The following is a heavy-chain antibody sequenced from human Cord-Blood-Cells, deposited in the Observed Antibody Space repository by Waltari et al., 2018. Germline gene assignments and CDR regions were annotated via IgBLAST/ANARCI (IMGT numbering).Heavy chain of an antibody. D-gene: IGHD3-10*01. CDR1: AFTFSSYE. CDR3: ARGARVRGVKLYFDY. CDR2: ISSSGSTI. Sequence: EVQLVESGGGLVQPGGSLRLSCAASAFTFSSYEMNWVRQAPGKGLEWVSYISSSGSTIYYADSVKGRFTISRDNAKNSLYLQMNSLRAEDTAVYYCARGARVRGVKLYFDYWGQGTLVTVSS. V-gene: IGHV3-48*03. J-gene: IGHJ4*02.